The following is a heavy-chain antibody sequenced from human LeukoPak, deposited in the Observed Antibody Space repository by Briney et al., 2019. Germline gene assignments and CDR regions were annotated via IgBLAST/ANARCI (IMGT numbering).Heavy chain of an antibody. CDR1: GYSFLSHW. J-gene: IGHJ4*02. Sequence: GESLKISCKGSGYSFLSHWIGWVRQMPGKGLEWMGIIYPGDSDTRYNPSFQGQVTISADKSISTAYLQWSSLKASDTAMYYCARHASPYSSNYYFDYWGQGALVTVSS. D-gene: IGHD6-13*01. V-gene: IGHV5-51*01. CDR2: IYPGDSDT. CDR3: ARHASPYSSNYYFDY.